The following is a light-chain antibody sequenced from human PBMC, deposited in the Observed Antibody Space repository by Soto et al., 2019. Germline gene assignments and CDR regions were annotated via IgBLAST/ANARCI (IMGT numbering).Light chain of an antibody. Sequence: EIVMTQSPATLSVSPGERATLSCRASQSVNSNLAWYRQKPGQAPRLLISDASTRAADVPARFSGSGSGTDLTHTISSLQSEDAGNYYCQQYNFWPPLTYGGGTKVEIK. J-gene: IGKJ4*01. CDR1: QSVNSN. CDR3: QQYNFWPPLT. CDR2: DAS. V-gene: IGKV3-15*01.